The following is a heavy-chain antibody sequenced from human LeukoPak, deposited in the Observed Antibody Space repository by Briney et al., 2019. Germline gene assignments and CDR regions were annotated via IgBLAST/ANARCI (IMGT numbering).Heavy chain of an antibody. V-gene: IGHV3-23*01. CDR1: GFTFSSYA. CDR2: ISGSGGST. D-gene: IGHD6-13*01. Sequence: GGSLRLSCAASGFTFSSYAMSWVRQAPGKGLEWVSAISGSGGSTYYAGSVKGRFTISRDNSKNTLYLQMNSLRAEDTAVYYCANQGDICSWLTCQYNWFDPWGQGTLVTVSS. CDR3: ANQGDICSWLTCQYNWFDP. J-gene: IGHJ5*02.